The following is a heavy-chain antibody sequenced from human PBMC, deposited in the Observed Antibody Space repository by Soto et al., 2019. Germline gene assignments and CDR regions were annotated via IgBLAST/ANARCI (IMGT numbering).Heavy chain of an antibody. V-gene: IGHV1-18*01. Sequence: ASVKVSCKAIGYTSSSYGINWVRQAPGQGLEWMGWISVFNGDTKYAQKFQGRVAITKDPGTSTAHMELRSLRSDDAAVYFCATKDDHKDDQPYYYGMDVWGQGTTVTVSS. D-gene: IGHD3-16*01. CDR3: ATKDDHKDDQPYYYGMDV. CDR1: GYTSSSYG. J-gene: IGHJ6*02. CDR2: ISVFNGDT.